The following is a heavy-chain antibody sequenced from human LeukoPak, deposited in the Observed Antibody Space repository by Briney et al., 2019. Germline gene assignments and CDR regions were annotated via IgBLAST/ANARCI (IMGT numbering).Heavy chain of an antibody. CDR1: GFTFSSYS. CDR3: AKSLGVGGYTRYKGFDQ. D-gene: IGHD3-16*02. J-gene: IGHJ4*02. CDR2: ISSSSSTI. V-gene: IGHV3-48*01. Sequence: PGGSPRLSCAASGFTFSSYSMNWVRQAPGKGLEWVSYISSSSSTIYYADSVKGRFTISRDNAKNSLYLQMNSLRAEDTAAYYCAKSLGVGGYTRYKGFDQWGQGTLVVVSS.